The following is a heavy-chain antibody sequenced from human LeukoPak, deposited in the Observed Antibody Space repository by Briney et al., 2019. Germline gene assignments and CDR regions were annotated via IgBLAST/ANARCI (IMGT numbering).Heavy chain of an antibody. J-gene: IGHJ4*02. V-gene: IGHV4-30-4*08. CDR1: GGSISSGDYY. Sequence: SQTLSLTCTVSGGSISSGDYYWSWIRQPPGKGLEWIGYIYHSGNTYYNPSLKSRLTISVDTPRNQFSLKLRSVTAADAAVYYCARGGTRITIVGVVINDFDYWGQGTLVTVSS. CDR3: ARGGTRITIVGVVINDFDY. D-gene: IGHD3-3*01. CDR2: IYHSGNT.